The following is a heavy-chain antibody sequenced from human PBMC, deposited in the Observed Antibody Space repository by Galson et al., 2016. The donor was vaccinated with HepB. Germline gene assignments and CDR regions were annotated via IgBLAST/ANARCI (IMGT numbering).Heavy chain of an antibody. Sequence: SLRLSCAASGFRFSYYGMHWVRQAPGKGLEWVAFISNDGSNTYYAESVKGRSTISRDNSKNTQYLQMSSLRPEDTALYYCVKDRGCPNCRYDYWGQGALVTVSS. CDR2: ISNDGSNT. CDR1: GFRFSYYG. CDR3: VKDRGCPNCRYDY. V-gene: IGHV3-30*18. D-gene: IGHD1-1*01. J-gene: IGHJ4*02.